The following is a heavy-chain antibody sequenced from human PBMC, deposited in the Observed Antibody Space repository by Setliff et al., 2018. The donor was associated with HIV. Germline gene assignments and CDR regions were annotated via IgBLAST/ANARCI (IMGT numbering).Heavy chain of an antibody. CDR2: ISSSSSSI. CDR1: GFTFSSYS. J-gene: IGHJ4*02. V-gene: IGHV3-48*04. Sequence: LRLSCAASGFTFSSYSMNWVRQAPGKGLEWLSYISSSSSSIYYADSVKGRFTISRDNAKNSLFLQMNSLRAEDTAMYYCARLDFFDSSTYPPYDSWGQGTLVTVSS. D-gene: IGHD3-22*01. CDR3: ARLDFFDSSTYPPYDS.